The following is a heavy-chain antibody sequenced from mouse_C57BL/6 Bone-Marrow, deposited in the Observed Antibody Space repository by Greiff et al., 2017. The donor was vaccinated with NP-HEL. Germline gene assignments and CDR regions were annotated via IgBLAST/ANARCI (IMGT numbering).Heavy chain of an antibody. CDR2: IDPETGGT. Sequence: QVTLKESGAELVRPGASVTLSCKASGYTFTDYEMHWVKQTPVHGLEWIGAIDPETGGTAYNQKFKGKAILTADKSSSTAYMELRSLTSEDSAVYYCTRGDTLGDYWGQGTSVTVSS. CDR1: GYTFTDYE. J-gene: IGHJ4*01. D-gene: IGHD5-1-1*01. CDR3: TRGDTLGDY. V-gene: IGHV1-15*01.